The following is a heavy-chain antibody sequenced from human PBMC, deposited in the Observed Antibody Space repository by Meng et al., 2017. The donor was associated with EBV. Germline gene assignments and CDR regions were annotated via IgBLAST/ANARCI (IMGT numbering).Heavy chain of an antibody. CDR3: VRDLWLRIGECV. CDR2: ITPVFGIA. J-gene: IGHJ4*02. V-gene: IGHV1-69*01. Sequence: HVQLVQSGADVKKPGFAVMVYCMSSADNFNNVRISWVRQAPGQGLEWMGDITPVFGIANYAESFQGRVTISAGASTRTAYMDLSSLRSDDTAVYYCVRDLWLRIGECVWGQGTLVTVSS. D-gene: IGHD5-12*01. CDR1: ADNFNNVR.